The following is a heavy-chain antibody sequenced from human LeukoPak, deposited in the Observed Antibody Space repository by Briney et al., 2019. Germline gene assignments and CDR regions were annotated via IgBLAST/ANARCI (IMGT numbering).Heavy chain of an antibody. J-gene: IGHJ4*02. CDR1: GFTFSNYA. Sequence: PGGSLRLSCSTSGFTFSNYAMTWVRQAPGMGLEWVSLVSGSGVSTYYADSVKGRFTISRDNSKNMLYLQMNSLRAEDTAIYYCAKDTGYNYGYDYWGQGTLATVSS. CDR2: VSGSGVST. CDR3: AKDTGYNYGYDY. D-gene: IGHD5-18*01. V-gene: IGHV3-23*01.